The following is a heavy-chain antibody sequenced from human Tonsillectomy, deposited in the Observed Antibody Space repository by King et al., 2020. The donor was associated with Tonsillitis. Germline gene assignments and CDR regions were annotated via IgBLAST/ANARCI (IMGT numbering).Heavy chain of an antibody. Sequence: VTLKEPGPALVKPTQTLTLTCTFSGFSLSTSGMCVSWIRQPPGKALEWLARIDWDDDKYYSTSLKTRLTISKDTSKNQVVLTMTNMDPVDTATYYCARTHAFGVFNDYWGQGTLVTVSS. V-gene: IGHV2-70*11. CDR1: GFSLSTSGMC. D-gene: IGHD3-3*01. J-gene: IGHJ4*02. CDR3: ARTHAFGVFNDY. CDR2: IDWDDDK.